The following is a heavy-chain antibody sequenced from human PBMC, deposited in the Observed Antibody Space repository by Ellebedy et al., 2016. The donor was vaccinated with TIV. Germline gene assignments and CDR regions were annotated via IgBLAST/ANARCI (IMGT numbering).Heavy chain of an antibody. CDR2: IDGRNSRI. V-gene: IGHV3-21*01. CDR1: AFSFSDYT. CDR3: AKNMWDFYESRGYYLMGILVNSGLDV. D-gene: IGHD3-22*01. Sequence: GESLKISCAASAFSFSDYTMKWVRQAPGRGLEWVSSIDGRNSRIWYSDSVQGRFTISTDNADKSLYLQMNSLRAEDTAVYYCAKNMWDFYESRGYYLMGILVNSGLDVWGQGTTVNVSS. J-gene: IGHJ6*02.